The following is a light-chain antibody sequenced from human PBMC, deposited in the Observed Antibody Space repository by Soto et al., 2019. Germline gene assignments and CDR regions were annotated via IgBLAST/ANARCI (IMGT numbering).Light chain of an antibody. CDR1: KGIGNA. Sequence: HAPSSLPAPLSAKLTICFWGSKGIGNALGWYQQKKGKTXKXXXYGDSNSKSGVPTRFGGSGSGTDFTLDISRLPPDDFASYYCQKLDTSPSTFGERTRLEI. V-gene: IGKV1-6*01. J-gene: IGKJ5*01. CDR2: GDS. CDR3: QKLDTSPST.